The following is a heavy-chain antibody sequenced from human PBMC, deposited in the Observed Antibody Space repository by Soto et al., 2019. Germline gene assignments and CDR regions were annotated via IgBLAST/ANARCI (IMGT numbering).Heavy chain of an antibody. J-gene: IGHJ4*02. CDR1: GDSISSSSYY. Sequence: KPSETLSLTCTVSGDSISSSSYYWGWIRQPPGKGLEWIGSIYYSGSTYYNPSLKSRVTISVDTSKNQFSLKLSSVTAADTAVYYCARPGNYGSGSYLYYLDYWGQGTLVTVSS. D-gene: IGHD3-10*01. CDR3: ARPGNYGSGSYLYYLDY. CDR2: IYYSGST. V-gene: IGHV4-39*01.